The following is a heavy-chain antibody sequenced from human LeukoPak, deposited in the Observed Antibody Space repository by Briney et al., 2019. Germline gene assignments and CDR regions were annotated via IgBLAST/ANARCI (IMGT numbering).Heavy chain of an antibody. CDR2: ISWNSGTI. Sequence: PGRSLRLSCAASGFTFANYAMNWVRQVPGKGLEWISLISWNSGTIGYADSVNGRFTISRDNAKNSVYLQMSSLRAEDTAVYYCTRDYSGNDHGIDNWGQGTLVTVSS. CDR3: TRDYSGNDHGIDN. CDR1: GFTFANYA. V-gene: IGHV3-9*01. D-gene: IGHD5-12*01. J-gene: IGHJ4*02.